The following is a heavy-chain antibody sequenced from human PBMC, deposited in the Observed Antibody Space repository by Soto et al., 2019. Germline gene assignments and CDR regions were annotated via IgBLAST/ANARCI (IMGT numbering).Heavy chain of an antibody. Sequence: SGPTLVNPTETLTLTCPVSGFSLSNAGMGVSWIRQPPGKALEWLAHIFSSDEKSYRTSLETRLTVSKDTSKSQVVLTMTNMDPLDTATYYCARAVDRAISDIWFDPWGQGTQVTVS. D-gene: IGHD5-18*01. CDR3: ARAVDRAISDIWFDP. V-gene: IGHV2-26*01. CDR2: IFSSDEK. CDR1: GFSLSNAGMG. J-gene: IGHJ5*02.